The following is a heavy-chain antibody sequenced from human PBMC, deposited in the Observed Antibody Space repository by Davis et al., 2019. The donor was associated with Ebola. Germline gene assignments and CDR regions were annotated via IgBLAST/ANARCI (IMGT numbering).Heavy chain of an antibody. CDR1: GLTFSRYV. D-gene: IGHD3-22*01. CDR2: ISRGGGTT. V-gene: IGHV3-23*01. CDR3: AKAPYYYDSSGYDSVDYYYYAMDV. Sequence: GESLKISCAASGLTFSRYVLTWVRQAPGKGLEWVSVISRGGGTTFYADSVKGRFTISRDNSKNTLYLQMDSLRAEDTAVYYCAKAPYYYDSSGYDSVDYYYYAMDVWGQGTTVTVSS. J-gene: IGHJ6*02.